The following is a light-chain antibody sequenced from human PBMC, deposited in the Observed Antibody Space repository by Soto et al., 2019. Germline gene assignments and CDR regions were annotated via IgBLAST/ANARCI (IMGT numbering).Light chain of an antibody. CDR3: QQYDSSPRT. J-gene: IGKJ1*01. CDR2: GPS. Sequence: IVLTQSPGTLSLSPGETATLSCRSSESLSPHSIAWYQQKPGQAPRLLIYGPSSRATGIPDRFSGSGSGTDFTLTISRLEPEDFAVYYCQQYDSSPRTFGQGTKVDIK. V-gene: IGKV3-20*01. CDR1: ESLSPHS.